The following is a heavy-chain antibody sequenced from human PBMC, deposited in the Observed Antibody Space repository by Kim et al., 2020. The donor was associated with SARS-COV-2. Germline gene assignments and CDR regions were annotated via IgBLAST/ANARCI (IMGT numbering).Heavy chain of an antibody. Sequence: GGSLRLSCAASGFTFSSYGMHWVRQAPGKGLEWVAVISYDGSNKYYADSVKGRFTISRDNSKNTLYLQMNSLRAEDTAVYYCTRSHYEGDAFDIWGQGTMVTVSS. D-gene: IGHD4-17*01. CDR3: TRSHYEGDAFDI. J-gene: IGHJ3*02. CDR2: ISYDGSNK. V-gene: IGHV3-33*05. CDR1: GFTFSSYG.